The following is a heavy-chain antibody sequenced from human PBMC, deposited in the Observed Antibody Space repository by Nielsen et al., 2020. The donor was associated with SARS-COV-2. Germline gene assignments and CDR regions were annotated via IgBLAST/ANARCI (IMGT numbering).Heavy chain of an antibody. CDR2: ISAYNGNT. V-gene: IGHV1-18*01. CDR1: GYTFTSYG. CDR3: ARDRLERLPPPYYFDY. Sequence: ASVKVSCKASGYTFTSYGISWVRQAPGQGLEWMGWISAYNGNTNYAQKLQGRVTMTTDTPTSTAYMELRSLRSDDTAVYYCARDRLERLPPPYYFDYWGQGTLVTVSS. J-gene: IGHJ4*02. D-gene: IGHD1-1*01.